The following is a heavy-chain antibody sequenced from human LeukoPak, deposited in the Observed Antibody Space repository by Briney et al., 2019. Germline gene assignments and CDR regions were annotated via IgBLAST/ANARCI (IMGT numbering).Heavy chain of an antibody. Sequence: SETLSLTCTVSGGSISSYYWSWIRQPPGKGLEWIGYIYYSGSTNYNPSLKSRVTISVDTSKNQFSLKLSSVTAADTAVYYCARGGYSSGWFSYYYYGMDVWGQGTTVTVSS. CDR2: IYYSGST. CDR1: GGSISSYY. V-gene: IGHV4-59*12. CDR3: ARGGYSSGWFSYYYYGMDV. J-gene: IGHJ6*02. D-gene: IGHD6-19*01.